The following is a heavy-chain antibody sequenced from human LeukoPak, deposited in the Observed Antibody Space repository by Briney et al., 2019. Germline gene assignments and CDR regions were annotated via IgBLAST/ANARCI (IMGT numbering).Heavy chain of an antibody. Sequence: SETLSLTCTVSSGSISSGGYYWSWIRQHPGTGLEWIGYIHYSGSTYYKPSLKSRVTISVDTSKNQFSLNLSSVTAADTAVYYCARGQILIDLYYYDSSGYSFDYWGQGTLVTVSS. D-gene: IGHD3-22*01. CDR2: IHYSGST. CDR1: SGSISSGGYY. CDR3: ARGQILIDLYYYDSSGYSFDY. V-gene: IGHV4-31*03. J-gene: IGHJ4*02.